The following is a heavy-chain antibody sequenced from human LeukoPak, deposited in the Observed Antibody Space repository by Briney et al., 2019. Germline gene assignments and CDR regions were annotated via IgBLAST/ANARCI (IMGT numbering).Heavy chain of an antibody. CDR3: AKGWFDP. CDR2: LRSDGTDK. Sequence: GGSLRLSCAASGFTFSSFGMRWVRQAPGKGLEWVASLRSDGTDKYYADSVKGRFTISRDNSKNTLYLQMNSLRAEDTAVYYCAKGWFDPWGQGTLVTVSS. J-gene: IGHJ5*02. CDR1: GFTFSSFG. V-gene: IGHV3-30*02.